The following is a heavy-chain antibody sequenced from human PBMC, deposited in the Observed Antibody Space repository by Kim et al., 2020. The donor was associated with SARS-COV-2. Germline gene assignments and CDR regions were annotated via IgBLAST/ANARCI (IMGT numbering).Heavy chain of an antibody. CDR2: IIPIFGTA. CDR3: ARGRGISHGMDV. V-gene: IGHV1-69*13. Sequence: SVKVSCKASGGTFSSYAISWVRQAPGQGLEWMGGIIPIFGTANYAQKFQGRVTIPADESTSPAYMDLSSLRSEDQAVYYGARGRGISHGMDVWGQGTTV. D-gene: IGHD6-13*01. J-gene: IGHJ6*02. CDR1: GGTFSSYA.